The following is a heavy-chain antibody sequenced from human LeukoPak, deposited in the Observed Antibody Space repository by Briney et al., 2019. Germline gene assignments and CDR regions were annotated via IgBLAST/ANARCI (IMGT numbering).Heavy chain of an antibody. Sequence: PGGSLRLSCAASGFSFSDYYMSWIRQTPEEGLEWLSYISSSSDYKNYADSLKGRFTISRDNAKNSVYLQMNSLRAEDTAVYYCAKEWYIKTTVWFGPWGQGTLVTVSS. CDR3: AKEWYIKTTVWFGP. CDR2: ISSSSDYK. J-gene: IGHJ5*02. D-gene: IGHD4-11*01. V-gene: IGHV3-11*05. CDR1: GFSFSDYY.